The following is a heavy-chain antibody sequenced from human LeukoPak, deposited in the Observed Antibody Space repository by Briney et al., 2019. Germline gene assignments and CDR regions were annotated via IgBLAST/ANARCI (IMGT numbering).Heavy chain of an antibody. V-gene: IGHV4-34*01. CDR1: GGSFSGYY. J-gene: IGHJ6*03. CDR3: ARGLYMDV. CDR2: INHSGST. Sequence: SETLSLTCAVYGGSFSGYYWSWIRQPPGKGLEWIGEINHSGSTNYNPSLKSRVTISVDTSKNQFSLKLSSVTAADTAVYYCARGLYMDVWGKGTTVTVSS.